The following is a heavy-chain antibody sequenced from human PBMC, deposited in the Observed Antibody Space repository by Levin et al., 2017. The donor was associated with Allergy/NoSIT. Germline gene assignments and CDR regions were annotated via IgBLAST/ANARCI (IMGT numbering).Heavy chain of an antibody. D-gene: IGHD4-11*01. Sequence: GESLKISCKASRYMFISYDINWVRQATGQGLEWMGWMNPNSGHTGYAQKFQGRVTMTRNTSITTAYMELSSLTSEDTAVYYCAKGDYSNGAVWFDPWGQGTLVTVSS. V-gene: IGHV1-8*01. CDR3: AKGDYSNGAVWFDP. CDR1: RYMFISYD. J-gene: IGHJ5*02. CDR2: MNPNSGHT.